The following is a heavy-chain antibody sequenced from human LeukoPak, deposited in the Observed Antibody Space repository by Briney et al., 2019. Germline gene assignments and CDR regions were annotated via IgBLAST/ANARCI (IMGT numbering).Heavy chain of an antibody. CDR3: AKGGQNFDFWRFDY. CDR1: GVTFSTYS. CDR2: ISGRGGST. D-gene: IGHD3-3*01. V-gene: IGHV3-23*01. Sequence: GGSLRLSCAASGVTFSTYSMNWVRQTPGKGLVWVSSISGRGGSTYYAESVKGRFSISRDNSKKMMYLQMNSLRADDTAVYYCAKGGQNFDFWRFDYWGQGILVTVSS. J-gene: IGHJ4*02.